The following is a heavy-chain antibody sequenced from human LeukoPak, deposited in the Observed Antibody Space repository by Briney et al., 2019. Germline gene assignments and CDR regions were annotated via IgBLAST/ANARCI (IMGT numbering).Heavy chain of an antibody. Sequence: GGSLRLSCAASGFTFSSYSMHWVRQAPGKGLEWLSVISYDGSSKYFADSVKGRFTISRDNSKNTLYLQMNSLRAEDTAIYYCAKTYLKEDVYWGQGTLVTVSS. J-gene: IGHJ4*02. CDR3: AKTYLKEDVY. V-gene: IGHV3-30-3*02. CDR2: ISYDGSSK. D-gene: IGHD2-2*02. CDR1: GFTFSSYS.